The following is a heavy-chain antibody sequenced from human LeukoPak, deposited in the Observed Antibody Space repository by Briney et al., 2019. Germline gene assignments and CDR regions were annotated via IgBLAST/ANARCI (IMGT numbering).Heavy chain of an antibody. J-gene: IGHJ3*02. V-gene: IGHV1-2*02. CDR1: GYTVTGYY. Sequence: ASVKVSCKASGYTVTGYYMHWVRQAPGQGLEWMGWINPNSGGTNYAQKFQGRVTMPRDTSISTAYMELSRLRSDDTAVYYCASISQYYYDSSGYYSMVRNAFDIWGQGTMVTVSS. CDR3: ASISQYYYDSSGYYSMVRNAFDI. CDR2: INPNSGGT. D-gene: IGHD3-22*01.